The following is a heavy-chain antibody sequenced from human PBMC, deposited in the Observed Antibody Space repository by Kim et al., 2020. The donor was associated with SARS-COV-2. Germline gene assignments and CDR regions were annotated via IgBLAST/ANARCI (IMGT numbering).Heavy chain of an antibody. J-gene: IGHJ4*02. CDR2: ISIRSSYI. CDR1: GFTFSSYT. Sequence: GGSLRLSCAASGFTFSSYTMNWVRQAPGRGLEWVSSISIRSSYIYYADSVKGRFTISRDNVENSLFLKINSLTVEDTAVYFCARSRDGYTNSAFDLWGRGTQVTVSS. V-gene: IGHV3-21*01. CDR3: ARSRDGYTNSAFDL. D-gene: IGHD5-12*01.